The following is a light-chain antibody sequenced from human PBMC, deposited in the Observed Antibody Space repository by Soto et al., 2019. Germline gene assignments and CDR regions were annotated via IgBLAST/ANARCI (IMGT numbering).Light chain of an antibody. CDR3: QQYNTFLT. V-gene: IGKV1-5*03. Sequence: DIQMTQSPTTLCASVGDRVTITCRASHSLIKWLARYQQKPGKAPKRLIYEASTLQSGVPSRFSGSGFGTEFTLTISSLQPDDVATYYCQQYNTFLTFGGGTKVDIK. CDR1: HSLIKW. CDR2: EAS. J-gene: IGKJ4*01.